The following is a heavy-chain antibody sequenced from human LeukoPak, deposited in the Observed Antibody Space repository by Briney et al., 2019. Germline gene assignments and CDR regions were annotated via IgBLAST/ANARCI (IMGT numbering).Heavy chain of an antibody. V-gene: IGHV3-9*03. CDR1: GFTFDDYA. J-gene: IGHJ4*02. CDR3: AKDIAARPMYYFDY. D-gene: IGHD6-6*01. CDR2: ISWNSGST. Sequence: GRSLRLSCAASGFTFDDYAMHWVRQAPGKGLEWVSGISWNSGSTGYADSVKGRFTISRDNAKNSLYLQMNSLRAEDMALYYCAKDIAARPMYYFDYWGRGTLVTVSS.